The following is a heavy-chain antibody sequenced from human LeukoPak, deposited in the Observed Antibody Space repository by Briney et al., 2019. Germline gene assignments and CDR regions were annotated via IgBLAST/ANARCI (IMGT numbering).Heavy chain of an antibody. D-gene: IGHD1-1*01. J-gene: IGHJ4*02. CDR1: GFTFSSYG. CDR2: ISYDGSNK. CDR3: ARIHNLGILAHFDY. Sequence: GGSLRLSCAASGFTFSSYGMHWVRQAPGKGLEWVAVISYDGSNKYYADSVKGRFTISRDNSKNTLYLQMNSLRAEDTAVYYCARIHNLGILAHFDYWGQGTLVTVSS. V-gene: IGHV3-30*03.